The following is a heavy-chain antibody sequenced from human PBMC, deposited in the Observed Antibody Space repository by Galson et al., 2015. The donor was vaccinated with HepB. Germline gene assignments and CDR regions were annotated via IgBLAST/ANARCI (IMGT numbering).Heavy chain of an antibody. V-gene: IGHV1-2*02. Sequence: SVKVSCKASGYTFTGYYMHWVRQAPGQGLEWMGWINPNSGGTNYAQKFQGRVTMTRDTSISTAYMELSRLRSDDTAVYYCARGMPPGYCSGGSCYPSDYWGQGTLVTVSS. D-gene: IGHD2-15*01. J-gene: IGHJ4*02. CDR3: ARGMPPGYCSGGSCYPSDY. CDR1: GYTFTGYY. CDR2: INPNSGGT.